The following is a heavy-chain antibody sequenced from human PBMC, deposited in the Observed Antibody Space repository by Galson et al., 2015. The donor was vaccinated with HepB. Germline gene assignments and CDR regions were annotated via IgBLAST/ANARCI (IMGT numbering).Heavy chain of an antibody. CDR1: GGSISSSSYY. V-gene: IGHV4-39*07. D-gene: IGHD3-3*01. Sequence: SEPLSLTCTVSGGSISSSSYYWGWIRQPPGKGLEWIGSIYYSGSTYYNPSLKSRVTISVDTSKNQFSLKLSSVTAADTAVYYCAREKVLRFLEWLYLDAFDIWGQGTMVTVSS. CDR3: AREKVLRFLEWLYLDAFDI. J-gene: IGHJ3*02. CDR2: IYYSGST.